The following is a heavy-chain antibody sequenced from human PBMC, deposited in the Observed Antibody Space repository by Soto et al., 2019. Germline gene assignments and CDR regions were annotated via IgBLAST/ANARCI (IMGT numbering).Heavy chain of an antibody. CDR1: GGSFSDYY. Sequence: SETLSLTCAVYGGSFSDYYWTWIRQSPGKGLEWIGEINHGGSTNYNPSLKSRVSISVDTSKNQFSLKLSSVTAADTAIYYCAVGINWFDPWGQGTLVTVSS. CDR3: AVGINWFDP. J-gene: IGHJ5*02. V-gene: IGHV4-34*01. CDR2: INHGGST.